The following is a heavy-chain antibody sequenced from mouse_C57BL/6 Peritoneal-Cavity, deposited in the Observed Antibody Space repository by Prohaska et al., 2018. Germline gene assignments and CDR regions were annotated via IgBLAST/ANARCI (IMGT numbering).Heavy chain of an antibody. CDR3: VRGVATVVAYYLVY. CDR1: GYTFTDYY. D-gene: IGHD1-1*01. Sequence: PGASVKMSCKASGYTFTDYYMNWVKQSHGKSLEWIGVINPYNGGTSYNQKFKGKATLTVDKSSSTAYMELNSLTSEDSAVYYSVRGVATVVAYYLVYRVGGTTLTVAS. CDR2: INPYNGGT. J-gene: IGHJ2*01. V-gene: IGHV1-19*01.